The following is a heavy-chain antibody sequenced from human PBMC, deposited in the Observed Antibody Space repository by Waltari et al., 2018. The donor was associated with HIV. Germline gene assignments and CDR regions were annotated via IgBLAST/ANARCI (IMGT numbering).Heavy chain of an antibody. Sequence: EVQLVETGGGLILPGGSLRLSCAASGFSVSNKFISWVRQAPGKGLEWVSVIYSGGSTFYADSVRGRFTMSRDTSKNRVYLQMNSLRVEDTAVYYCAREGYTRSSGRGNWFDSWGQGTLVTVSS. D-gene: IGHD6-6*01. CDR1: GFSVSNKF. V-gene: IGHV3-53*02. CDR3: AREGYTRSSGRGNWFDS. CDR2: IYSGGST. J-gene: IGHJ5*01.